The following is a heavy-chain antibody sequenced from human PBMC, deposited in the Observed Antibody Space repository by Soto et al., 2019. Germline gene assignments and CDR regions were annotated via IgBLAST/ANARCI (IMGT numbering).Heavy chain of an antibody. V-gene: IGHV1-46*01. CDR3: ARPEGYGSGSYYFDS. CDR1: GYPFTTYH. J-gene: IGHJ4*02. Sequence: ASVKVSCKASGYPFTTYHLHWVRQAPGQGLEWMGIVYVTGTGTRSAQKFQGRLTMTRDRSTSTVYMELSSLRSEDTAVYYCARPEGYGSGSYYFDSWGQGTLFTVSS. CDR2: VYVTGTGT. D-gene: IGHD3-10*01.